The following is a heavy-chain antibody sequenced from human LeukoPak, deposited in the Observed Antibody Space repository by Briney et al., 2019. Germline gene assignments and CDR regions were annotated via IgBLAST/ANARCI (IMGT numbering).Heavy chain of an antibody. CDR2: ISWNSGSI. Sequence: GGSLRLSCAASGFNFVDYAMHWVRQAPGKGLEWVSGISWNSGSIGYADSVKGRFTISRDNAKNSLYLQMNSLRAEDTALYYCAKGVRITVVRGAFDIWGQGTMVTVSS. CDR3: AKGVRITVVRGAFDI. V-gene: IGHV3-9*01. CDR1: GFNFVDYA. J-gene: IGHJ3*02. D-gene: IGHD3-10*01.